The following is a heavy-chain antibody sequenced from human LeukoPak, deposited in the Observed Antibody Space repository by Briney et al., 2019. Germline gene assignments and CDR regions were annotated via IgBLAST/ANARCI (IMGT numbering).Heavy chain of an antibody. V-gene: IGHV3-48*03. Sequence: GGSLRLSCAASGFTFSSYEMNWVRQAPGKGLGWVSYISSSGSIIKYADSVKGRFTISRDNAKNSLYLQMNSLRAEDTAVYYCARRGGTSSSWKTTLDELDYWGQGTLVTVSS. CDR3: ARRGGTSSSWKTTLDELDY. J-gene: IGHJ4*02. CDR2: ISSSGSII. D-gene: IGHD6-13*01. CDR1: GFTFSSYE.